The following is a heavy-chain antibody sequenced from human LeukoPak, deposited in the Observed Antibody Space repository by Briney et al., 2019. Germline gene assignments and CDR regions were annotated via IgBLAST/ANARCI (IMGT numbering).Heavy chain of an antibody. Sequence: PSETLSLTCTASGGPIGSFYWSWIRQPPGKGLEWIGYIYYDGSANSNPSLKSRLPISIDTSKSQFSLNLSSVTAADTAVYYCATLIGNFDYWGEGTLVTVSS. V-gene: IGHV4-59*01. CDR1: GGPIGSFY. D-gene: IGHD3-22*01. J-gene: IGHJ4*02. CDR2: IYYDGSA. CDR3: ATLIGNFDY.